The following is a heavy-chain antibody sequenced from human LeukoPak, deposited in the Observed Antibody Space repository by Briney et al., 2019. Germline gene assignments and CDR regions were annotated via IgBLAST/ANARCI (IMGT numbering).Heavy chain of an antibody. CDR3: ARVIASYGDSAY. V-gene: IGHV3-48*04. D-gene: IGHD5-18*01. J-gene: IGHJ4*02. Sequence: SGGSLRLSCAASGFTFSSFSMNWVRQAPGKGLEWLSYISSTSSAIYYADSLKGRFTISRDNAKNSLYLQMNSLRAEDTAVYYCARVIASYGDSAYWGQGILVTVSS. CDR1: GFTFSSFS. CDR2: ISSTSSAI.